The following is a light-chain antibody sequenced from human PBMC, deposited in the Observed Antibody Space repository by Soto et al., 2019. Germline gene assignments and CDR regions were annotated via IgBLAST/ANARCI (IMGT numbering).Light chain of an antibody. CDR2: YDN. V-gene: IGLV1-36*01. CDR3: AAWDDSLNGQV. J-gene: IGLJ3*02. Sequence: QSVLTQPPSVSAAPSQRVTISCSGSSFNIGNNAVNWYQQVPGKTPKLLIYYDNLLPSGVSDRFSGSKSGTSASLAISGLQSEDEADYYCAAWDDSLNGQVFGGGTKLTVL. CDR1: SFNIGNNA.